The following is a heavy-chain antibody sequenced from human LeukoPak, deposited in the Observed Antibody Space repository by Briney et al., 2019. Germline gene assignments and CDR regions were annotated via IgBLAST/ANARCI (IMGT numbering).Heavy chain of an antibody. CDR1: GDSVSSNSAA. CDR3: AREGSGYDILTGYYPTHYFDY. CDR2: TYYRSKWYN. D-gene: IGHD3-9*01. V-gene: IGHV6-1*01. J-gene: IGHJ4*02. Sequence: SQTLSLTCAISGDSVSSNSAAWNWIRQSPSRGLEWLGRTYYRSKWYNDYAVSVKSRITINQDTSNNQFSLQLNSVTPEDTAVYYCAREGSGYDILTGYYPTHYFDYWGQGTLVTVSS.